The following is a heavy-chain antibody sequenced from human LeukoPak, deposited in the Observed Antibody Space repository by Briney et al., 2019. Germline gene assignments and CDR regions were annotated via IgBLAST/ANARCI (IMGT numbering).Heavy chain of an antibody. CDR1: GFTFSDYY. J-gene: IGHJ4*02. CDR3: AKTGVRGVIIYGGFDY. CDR2: ISYDGSNK. V-gene: IGHV3-30*18. D-gene: IGHD3-10*01. Sequence: GGSLRLSCAASGFTFSDYYMSWIRQAPGKGLEWVAVISYDGSNKYYADSVKGRFTISRDNSKNTLYLQMNSLRAEDTAVYYCAKTGVRGVIIYGGFDYWGQGTLVTVSS.